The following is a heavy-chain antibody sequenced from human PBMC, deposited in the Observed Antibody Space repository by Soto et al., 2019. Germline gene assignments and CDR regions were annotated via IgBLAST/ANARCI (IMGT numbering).Heavy chain of an antibody. CDR3: SKGEYYYYYGMDV. J-gene: IGHJ6*02. D-gene: IGHD1-26*01. CDR2: ISYDGSNK. V-gene: IGHV3-30*18. Sequence: GGSLRLSCAASGFTFSSYGMHWVRQAPGKGLEWVAVISYDGSNKYYADSVKGRFTISRENSKNTLYLQMNSLRAEDTAVYYCSKGEYYYYYGMDVWGQGTTVTVSS. CDR1: GFTFSSYG.